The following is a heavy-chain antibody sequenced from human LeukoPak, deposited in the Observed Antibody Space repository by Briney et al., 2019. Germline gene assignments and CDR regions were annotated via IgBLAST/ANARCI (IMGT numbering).Heavy chain of an antibody. CDR3: AKYSPDDYGDYFDY. J-gene: IGHJ4*02. CDR1: GFTFSSYG. V-gene: IGHV3-30*18. D-gene: IGHD4-17*01. CDR2: ISYDGSNK. Sequence: PGGSLRLSCAASGFTFSSYGMHWVRQAPGKGLEWVAVISYDGSNKYYADSVKGRFTISRDNSKNTLYLQMNSLRAEDTAVYYCAKYSPDDYGDYFDYWGQGTLVTVSS.